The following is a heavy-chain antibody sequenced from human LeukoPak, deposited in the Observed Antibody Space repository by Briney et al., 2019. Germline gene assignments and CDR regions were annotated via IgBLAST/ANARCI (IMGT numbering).Heavy chain of an antibody. V-gene: IGHV1-2*02. CDR2: INPNSGGT. CDR1: GYTFTGYY. Sequence: ASVKVSCKASGYTFTGYYMHWVRQDPGQGLEWMGWINPNSGGTNYAQKFQGRVTMTRDTSISTAYMELSRLRSDDTAVYYCARAPYSGSYLPFDYWGQGTLVTVSS. D-gene: IGHD1-26*01. J-gene: IGHJ4*02. CDR3: ARAPYSGSYLPFDY.